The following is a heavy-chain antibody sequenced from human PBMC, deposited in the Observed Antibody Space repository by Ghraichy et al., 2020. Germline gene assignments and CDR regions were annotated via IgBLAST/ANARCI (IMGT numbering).Heavy chain of an antibody. CDR3: ARTNLRDGYNAYFDY. CDR1: GFTFSSYS. CDR2: ISSSSSYI. V-gene: IGHV3-21*01. D-gene: IGHD5-24*01. Sequence: GGSLRLSCAASGFTFSSYSMNWVRQAPGKGLEWVSSISSSSSYIYYADSVKGRFTISRDNAKNSLYLQMNSLRAEDTAVYYCARTNLRDGYNAYFDYWGQGTLVTVSS. J-gene: IGHJ4*02.